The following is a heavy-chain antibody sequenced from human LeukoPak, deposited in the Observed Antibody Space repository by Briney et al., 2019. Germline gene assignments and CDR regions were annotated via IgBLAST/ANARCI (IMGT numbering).Heavy chain of an antibody. V-gene: IGHV1-18*01. D-gene: IGHD5-18*01. J-gene: IGHJ4*02. CDR1: GYTFTTYG. CDR3: ARDRMDTGIYFDY. Sequence: ASVKVSCKSSGYTFTTYGITWGRQAPGQGLEWMGWISTYNGNTNYAQKLQGRVTMTTDTSTSTAYMELRSLRSDDTAMYYCARDRMDTGIYFDYWGQGTLVTVSS. CDR2: ISTYNGNT.